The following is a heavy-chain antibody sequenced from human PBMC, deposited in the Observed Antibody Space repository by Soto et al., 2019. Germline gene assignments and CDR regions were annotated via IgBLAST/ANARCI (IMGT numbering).Heavy chain of an antibody. CDR3: GKVLVGATGHTDSDS. CDR1: GGSIYRSCYY. V-gene: IGHV4-39*01. CDR2: IDYNGVT. Sequence: SETLSLTCTVCGGSIYRSCYYWGWIRQPPGRGLEWIGNIDYNGVTYSNPSLKSRVTISRDTSKNQFSLKLTSVTAADTALYYCGKVLVGATGHTDSDSWGPGTLVTVCS. J-gene: IGHJ4*02. D-gene: IGHD2-15*01.